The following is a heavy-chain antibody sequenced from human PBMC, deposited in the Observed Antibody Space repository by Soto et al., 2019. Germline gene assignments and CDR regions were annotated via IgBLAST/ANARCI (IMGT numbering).Heavy chain of an antibody. J-gene: IGHJ6*02. CDR1: GFTFSSYG. Sequence: VGSLRLSCAASGFTFSSYGMHWVRQAPGKGLEWVAVIWYDGSNKYYADSVKGRFTISRDNSKNTLYLQMNSLRAEDTAVYYCARDTNDFWSGYYSYGMDVWGQGTTVTVSS. CDR3: ARDTNDFWSGYYSYGMDV. CDR2: IWYDGSNK. V-gene: IGHV3-33*01. D-gene: IGHD3-3*01.